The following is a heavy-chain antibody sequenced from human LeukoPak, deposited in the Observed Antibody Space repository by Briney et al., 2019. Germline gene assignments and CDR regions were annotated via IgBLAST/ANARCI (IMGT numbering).Heavy chain of an antibody. Sequence: GGSLRLSCAASGFTFSTYAMYWVRRAPGMGLEWVATVSSNGNNNAYYADSVKGRFTISRDNSKNTLLLQMDSLRADDTAVYYCARDTYAGSWSPLIYWGQGTLVTVSS. CDR3: ARDTYAGSWSPLIY. V-gene: IGHV3-30-3*01. CDR1: GFTFSTYA. J-gene: IGHJ4*02. D-gene: IGHD6-13*01. CDR2: VSSNGNNNA.